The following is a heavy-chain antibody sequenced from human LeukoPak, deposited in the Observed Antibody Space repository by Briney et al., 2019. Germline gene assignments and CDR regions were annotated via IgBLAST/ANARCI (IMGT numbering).Heavy chain of an antibody. CDR1: GGSFSGYY. J-gene: IGHJ4*02. Sequence: MASETLPLTCAVYGGSFSGYYWSWIRQPPGKGLEWIGEINHSGSTNYNPSLKSRVTISVDTSKNQFSLKLSSVTAADTAVYYCARVMVRGAPSLDYWGQGTLVTVSS. CDR3: ARVMVRGAPSLDY. CDR2: INHSGST. D-gene: IGHD3-10*01. V-gene: IGHV4-34*01.